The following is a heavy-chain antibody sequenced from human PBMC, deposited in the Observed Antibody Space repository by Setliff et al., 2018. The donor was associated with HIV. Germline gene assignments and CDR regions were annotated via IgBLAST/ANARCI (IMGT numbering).Heavy chain of an antibody. J-gene: IGHJ6*03. CDR1: GGSIISGGYY. CDR3: ARHRDPPGTSWIYYYYYMDL. D-gene: IGHD6-13*01. Sequence: SETLSLTCSVSGGSIISGGYYWSWIRQHPGEGLEWIGYIYYSGTTYYNPSLKSRVAISVDTSKTQLSLNLSSVTAADTGVYYCARHRDPPGTSWIYYYYYMDLWGAGTTVTVSS. CDR2: IYYSGTT. V-gene: IGHV4-31*03.